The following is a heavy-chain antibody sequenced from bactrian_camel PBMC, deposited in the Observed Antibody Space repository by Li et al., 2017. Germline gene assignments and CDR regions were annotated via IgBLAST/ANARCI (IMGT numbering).Heavy chain of an antibody. J-gene: IGHJ4*01. CDR3: AQSCTLDWVPPLRDPY. D-gene: IGHD1*01. V-gene: IGHV3S53*01. Sequence: VQLVESGGGSVQVGGSLRLSCAAPGYRISIVCVGWFRQAPGKEREGVAAIDSDGRTSYAESVKGRFTISKDNAKNTVDLQMNNLEPEDTGTYYCAQSCTLDWVPPLRDPYWGQGTQVTVS. CDR1: GYRISIVC. CDR2: IDSDGRT.